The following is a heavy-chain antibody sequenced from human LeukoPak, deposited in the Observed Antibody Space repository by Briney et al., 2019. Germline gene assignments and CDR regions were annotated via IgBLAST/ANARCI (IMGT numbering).Heavy chain of an antibody. Sequence: PSETLSLTCAVSGDSITNYYWSWIRQPPGKGLGWIGYIHYSGRTNSNPYLKSRVTISVDTSKNQFSLSPSSVTAADTAVYYCARDSHYVGVKLVQDIFDSWGQGTRVTVS. CDR3: ARDSHYVGVKLVQDIFDS. CDR2: IHYSGRT. V-gene: IGHV4-59*01. D-gene: IGHD3-10*02. CDR1: GDSITNYY. J-gene: IGHJ3*02.